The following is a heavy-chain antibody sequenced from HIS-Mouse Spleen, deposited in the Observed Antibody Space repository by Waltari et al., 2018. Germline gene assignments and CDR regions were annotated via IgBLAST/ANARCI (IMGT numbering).Heavy chain of an antibody. J-gene: IGHJ4*02. Sequence: QVQLQESGPGLVKPSETLSLTCTVSGGSISSYYWSWIRQPAGKGLEWIGRIYTSGSTNYNPSLKSRVTMSVDTSKNQLSLKLSSVTAADTAVYYCARAARTTGTTFFFDYWGQGTLVTVSS. CDR1: GGSISSYY. CDR2: IYTSGST. CDR3: ARAARTTGTTFFFDY. V-gene: IGHV4-4*07. D-gene: IGHD1-1*01.